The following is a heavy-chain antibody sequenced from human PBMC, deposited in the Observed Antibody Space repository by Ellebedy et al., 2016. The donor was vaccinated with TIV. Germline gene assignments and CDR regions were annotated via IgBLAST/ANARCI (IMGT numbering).Heavy chain of an antibody. CDR3: ARTSGYSGNWGLDL. CDR1: GYSFSSFW. V-gene: IGHV5-51*01. Sequence: GESLKISCKGSGYSFSSFWLSWVRQMPGKGLEWMGIILPANSDIRYSPSFEGQVTSSADKSISTAYLQWSSLKASDTAIYYCARTSGYSGNWGLDLWGQGTLVTVSS. CDR2: ILPANSDI. D-gene: IGHD6-13*01. J-gene: IGHJ5*02.